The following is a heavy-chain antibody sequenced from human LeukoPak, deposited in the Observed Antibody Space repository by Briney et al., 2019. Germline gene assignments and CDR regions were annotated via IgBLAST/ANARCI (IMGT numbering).Heavy chain of an antibody. CDR2: VHPDTGYA. V-gene: IGHV1-8*01. D-gene: IGHD1-26*01. Sequence: ASVKVSCKTSGYPFTTYEINWVRQAAGQGLEWMGWVHPDTGYADYAQKFQGRVTMTSDTSISTAYMELSSLRSEDTAVYYCARGAGATKNWFDPWGQGTLVTVSS. CDR1: GYPFTTYE. J-gene: IGHJ5*02. CDR3: ARGAGATKNWFDP.